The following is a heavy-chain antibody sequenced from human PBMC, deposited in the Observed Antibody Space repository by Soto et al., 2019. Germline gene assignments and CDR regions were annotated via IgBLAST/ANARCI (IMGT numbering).Heavy chain of an antibody. Sequence: SETLSLTCTVSGGSISSGSFYWTWIRQHPGKGLEFIGYIYYSGDTYYNPSLRSRVIISLDTSKNQFSLRLNSVTAADTAVYYCARDRHDGYYYYYSYGMDVWRPGTTVTASS. CDR2: IYYSGDT. J-gene: IGHJ6*02. CDR1: GGSISSGSFY. D-gene: IGHD3-22*01. V-gene: IGHV4-31*03. CDR3: ARDRHDGYYYYYSYGMDV.